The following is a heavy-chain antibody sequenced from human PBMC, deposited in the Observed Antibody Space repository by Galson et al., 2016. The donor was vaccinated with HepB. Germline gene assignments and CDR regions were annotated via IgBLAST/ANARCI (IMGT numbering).Heavy chain of an antibody. CDR2: IYYSGST. V-gene: IGHV4-39*01. CDR3: ARHNYYDSSGSIDF. Sequence: SETLSLTCTVSGDFINTTNLYWGWIRQPPGKGLEWIGSIYYSGSTYYNPSLRVTISMDPSKNQFSLMLTSVTAADPAVYYCARHNYYDSSGSIDFWGQGTLVTVSS. J-gene: IGHJ4*02. CDR1: GDFINTTNLY. D-gene: IGHD3-22*01.